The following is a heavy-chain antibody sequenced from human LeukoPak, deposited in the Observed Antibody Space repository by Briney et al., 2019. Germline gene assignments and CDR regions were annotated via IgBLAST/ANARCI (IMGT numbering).Heavy chain of an antibody. J-gene: IGHJ2*01. D-gene: IGHD2-21*02. V-gene: IGHV4-59*08. CDR1: GGSISSYY. Sequence: PETLSLTCTVSGGSISSYYWSWIRQPPGKGLEWIGYIYYSGSTNYNPSLKSRVTISVDTSKNQFSLKLSSVTAADTAVYYCARQAYCGGDCYSAYWYFDLWGRGTLVTVSS. CDR3: ARQAYCGGDCYSAYWYFDL. CDR2: IYYSGST.